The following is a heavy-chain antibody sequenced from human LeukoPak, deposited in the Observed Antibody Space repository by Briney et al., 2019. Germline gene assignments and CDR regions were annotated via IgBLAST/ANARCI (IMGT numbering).Heavy chain of an antibody. V-gene: IGHV1-46*01. CDR3: ARDFLLRGREELSSYCGMDV. D-gene: IGHD3-16*02. CDR1: GYTFTSYY. Sequence: GASVKVSCKASGYTFTSYYMHWVRQAPGQGLEWMGIINPSGGSTSYAQKFQGRVTMTKDTSTSTVYMELSSLRSEDTAVYYCARDFLLRGREELSSYCGMDVWGQGNTVTVSS. J-gene: IGHJ6*02. CDR2: INPSGGST.